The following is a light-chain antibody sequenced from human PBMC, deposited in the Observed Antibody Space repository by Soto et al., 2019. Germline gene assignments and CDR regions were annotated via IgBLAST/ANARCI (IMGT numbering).Light chain of an antibody. Sequence: QSVLTQPASMSGSPGQSITISCTGTSSDVGGYNYVSWYQQHPGKAPRLMIYDVSNRPSGVSNRFSGSMSGNTASLTISGLQAEDEADYYCSSYTGSSTYGFGTGTKVTVL. CDR1: SSDVGGYNY. V-gene: IGLV2-14*01. CDR3: SSYTGSSTYG. J-gene: IGLJ1*01. CDR2: DVS.